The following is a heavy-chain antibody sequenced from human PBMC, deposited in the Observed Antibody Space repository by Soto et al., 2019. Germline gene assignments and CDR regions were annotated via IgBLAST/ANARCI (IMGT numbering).Heavy chain of an antibody. CDR1: GNRFTRYL. J-gene: IGHJ6*02. V-gene: IGHV5-51*01. CDR3: ARFGYWSSTSCHRYYYYSGMDV. Sequence: PGEFLTICWTCSGNRFTRYLIGLVRPLPGKGLEWMGIIYPGDSDTRYSPSFQGQVTISADKSISTAYLQWSSLKASDTAMYYCARFGYWSSTSCHRYYYYSGMDVWGQGTPVTVSS. CDR2: IYPGDSDT. D-gene: IGHD2-2*03.